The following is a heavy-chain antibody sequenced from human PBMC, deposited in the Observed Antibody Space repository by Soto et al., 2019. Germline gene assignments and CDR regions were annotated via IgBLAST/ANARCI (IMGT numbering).Heavy chain of an antibody. CDR1: GYTFTSYY. V-gene: IGHV1-46*01. Sequence: ASVKVSCKTSGYTFTSYYIHWVRQAPGQGLEWMGIINPSGGSTTTAQKLQGRVTMTTDTSTSTAYMELRSLRSDDTAVYYSARTGLRYFDWLFLPDAFDIWGQGTMVTVSS. CDR3: ARTGLRYFDWLFLPDAFDI. D-gene: IGHD3-9*01. CDR2: INPSGGST. J-gene: IGHJ3*02.